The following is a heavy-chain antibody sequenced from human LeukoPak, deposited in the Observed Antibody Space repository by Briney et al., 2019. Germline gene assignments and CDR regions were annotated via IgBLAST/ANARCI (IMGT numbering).Heavy chain of an antibody. CDR1: GFTFSSYN. D-gene: IGHD3-3*01. J-gene: IGHJ6*04. CDR3: ARAGYDPPDV. CDR2: ISSSSSTI. Sequence: GGSLRLSCAASGFTFSSYNMNWVRQAPGKGLEWVSYISSSSSTIYYADSVKGRFTISRDNAKNSLYLQMNSLRADDTAVYFCARAGYDPPDVWGKGTTVTVSS. V-gene: IGHV3-48*01.